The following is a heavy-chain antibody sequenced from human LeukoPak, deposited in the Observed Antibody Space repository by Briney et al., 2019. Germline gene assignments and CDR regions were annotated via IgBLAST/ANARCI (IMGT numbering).Heavy chain of an antibody. Sequence: ASVKVSCKASGYTFTSYYMHWVRQAPGQGLEWMGIINPSGGSTSYAQKFQGRVTMTRDTSTSTVYMELSSLRSEDTAVCYCARGPPSYGVYVRGTNWFDPWGQGTLVTVSS. CDR3: ARGPPSYGVYVRGTNWFDP. CDR2: INPSGGST. J-gene: IGHJ5*02. V-gene: IGHV1-46*01. D-gene: IGHD4-17*01. CDR1: GYTFTSYY.